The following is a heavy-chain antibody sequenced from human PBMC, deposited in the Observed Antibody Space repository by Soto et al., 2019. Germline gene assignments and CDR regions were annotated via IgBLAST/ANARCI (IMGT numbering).Heavy chain of an antibody. CDR3: ARSRGGGDCTNGVCPAYYFDY. CDR2: IYYSGST. V-gene: IGHV4-59*01. CDR1: GGSISSYY. J-gene: IGHJ4*02. Sequence: SETLSLTCTVSGGSISSYYWSWIRQPPGKGLEWIGYIYYSGSTNYNPALKSRVTKSVDTSTNPFSLKLSSVTAADTAVYYCARSRGGGDCTNGVCPAYYFDYWGQGTLVTVSS. D-gene: IGHD2-8*01.